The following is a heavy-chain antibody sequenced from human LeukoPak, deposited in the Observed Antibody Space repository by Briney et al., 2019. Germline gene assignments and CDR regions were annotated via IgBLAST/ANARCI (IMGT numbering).Heavy chain of an antibody. CDR2: ISGSGGST. CDR1: GFTFSSYA. D-gene: IGHD3-3*01. CDR3: AKEDYDFWSGYYTFFDY. Sequence: GGSLRLSCAASGFTFSSYAMSGVRQAPGKGLEWVSAISGSGGSTYYADSVKGRFTISRDNSKNTLYLQMNSLRAEDTAVYYCAKEDYDFWSGYYTFFDYWGQGTLVTVSS. J-gene: IGHJ4*02. V-gene: IGHV3-23*01.